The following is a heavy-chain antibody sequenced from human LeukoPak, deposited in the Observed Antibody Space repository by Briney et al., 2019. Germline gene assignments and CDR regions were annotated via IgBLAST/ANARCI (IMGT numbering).Heavy chain of an antibody. Sequence: PGRSLRLSCAASGFTFSSYAMHWVREAPGKGLEWVAVISYDGSNKYYADSVKGRFTISRDNSKNTLYLQMNSLRAEDTAVYYCARGEGYPYYFDYWGQGTLVTVSS. D-gene: IGHD3-16*02. CDR2: ISYDGSNK. V-gene: IGHV3-30*04. J-gene: IGHJ4*02. CDR3: ARGEGYPYYFDY. CDR1: GFTFSSYA.